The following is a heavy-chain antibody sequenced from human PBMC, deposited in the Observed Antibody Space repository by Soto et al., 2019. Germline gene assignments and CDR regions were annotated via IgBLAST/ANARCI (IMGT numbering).Heavy chain of an antibody. CDR1: GGSISSYY. V-gene: IGHV4-59*01. J-gene: IGHJ5*02. CDR2: IYYSGST. D-gene: IGHD6-19*01. Sequence: SETLSLTCTVSGGSISSYYWSWIRQPPGKGLEWIGYIYYSGSTNYNPSLKSRVTISVDTSKNQFSLKLSSVTAADTAVYYCARGGYSSGWYPHNWFDPWGQGTLVTVSS. CDR3: ARGGYSSGWYPHNWFDP.